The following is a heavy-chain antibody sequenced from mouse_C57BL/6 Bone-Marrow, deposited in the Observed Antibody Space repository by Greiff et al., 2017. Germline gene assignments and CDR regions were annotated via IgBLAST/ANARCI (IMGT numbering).Heavy chain of an antibody. CDR2: INPANGNT. D-gene: IGHD1-2*01. V-gene: IGHV14-3*01. Sequence: EVMLVESVAELVRPGASVKLSCTASGFNIKNTYMHWVKQRPEQGLEWIGRINPANGNTKYAPKFQGKATITADTSSNTAYLQLSSLTSEDTAIYYCARGCDYDGPDWFAYWGQGTLGTVSA. J-gene: IGHJ3*01. CDR1: GFNIKNTY. CDR3: ARGCDYDGPDWFAY.